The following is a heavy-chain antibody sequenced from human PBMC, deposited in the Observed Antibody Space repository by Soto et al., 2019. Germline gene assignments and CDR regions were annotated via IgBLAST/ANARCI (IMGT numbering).Heavy chain of an antibody. V-gene: IGHV5-10-1*01. CDR3: ATPTVTHYYYGMDV. CDR2: IDPSDSYT. D-gene: IGHD4-17*01. Sequence: GESLKISCKGSGYSFTSYWISWVRQMPWKGLEWMGMIDPSDSYTNYSPSFQGHVTISADQSISTAYLQWSSLKASDTAMYYCATPTVTHYYYGMDVWGQGTTVTVSS. CDR1: GYSFTSYW. J-gene: IGHJ6*02.